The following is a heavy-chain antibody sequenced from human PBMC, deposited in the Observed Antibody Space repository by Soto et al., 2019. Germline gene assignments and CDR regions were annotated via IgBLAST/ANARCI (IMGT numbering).Heavy chain of an antibody. Sequence: EVVLLESGGGLVQPGGSLRLSCEVSGVAFSFYSMSWVRQAPGKGLEWVASISGNGGTTYYAASGKGRFTFSRDNSKNTVYLQMNSLRGEDTAVDYCAKDRGGFTSGWEFFDFWGQGTLVTVSS. CDR1: GVAFSFYS. CDR2: ISGNGGTT. V-gene: IGHV3-23*01. D-gene: IGHD6-19*01. CDR3: AKDRGGFTSGWEFFDF. J-gene: IGHJ4*02.